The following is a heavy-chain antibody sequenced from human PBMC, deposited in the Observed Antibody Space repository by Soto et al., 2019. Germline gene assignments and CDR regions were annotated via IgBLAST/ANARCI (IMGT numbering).Heavy chain of an antibody. Sequence: GGSLRLSCAASGFTFSSYWMHWVRQAPGKGLMWVSRINSDGSATNYADSVMGRFTISRDNAKNTLYLQMNSLRAEDTAVYYCARALITVSYMDVWGKGTTVTVSS. J-gene: IGHJ6*03. CDR3: ARALITVSYMDV. CDR2: INSDGSAT. CDR1: GFTFSSYW. V-gene: IGHV3-74*01. D-gene: IGHD3-22*01.